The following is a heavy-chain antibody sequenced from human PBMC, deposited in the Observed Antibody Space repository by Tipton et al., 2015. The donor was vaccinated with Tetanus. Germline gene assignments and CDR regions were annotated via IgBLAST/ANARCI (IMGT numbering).Heavy chain of an antibody. CDR1: GGTFSTYA. CDR2: IFPQFGTS. CDR3: VRPDRYFSCGSFFLALDS. J-gene: IGHJ5*01. D-gene: IGHD2-15*01. Sequence: QLVQSGPEVKKPGSSVRVSCKTSGGTFSTYAVSWVRQAPGHGPEWMGGIFPQFGTSNYAPKFQGRVTLTADKSTGTVYMDLSSLRPDDTAVYYCVRPDRYFSCGSFFLALDSWGQGSLITVSS. V-gene: IGHV1-69*06.